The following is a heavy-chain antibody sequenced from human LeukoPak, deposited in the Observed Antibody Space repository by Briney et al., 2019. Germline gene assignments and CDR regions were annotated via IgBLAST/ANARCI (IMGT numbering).Heavy chain of an antibody. D-gene: IGHD2-21*01. J-gene: IGHJ4*02. Sequence: SETLSLTCTVSGGSISSYYWSWLRQPPGKGLEWIGYIYHSGSSYYNPSLKSRVTISIDTSRNQFSLKLSSVTAADMAVYYCARGSEVFPYYFDYWGQGTLITVSS. V-gene: IGHV4-59*12. CDR3: ARGSEVFPYYFDY. CDR1: GGSISSYY. CDR2: IYHSGSS.